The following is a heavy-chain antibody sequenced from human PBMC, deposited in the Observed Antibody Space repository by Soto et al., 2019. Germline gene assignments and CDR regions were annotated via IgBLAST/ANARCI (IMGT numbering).Heavy chain of an antibody. D-gene: IGHD2-15*01. CDR1: GFTFNNYA. V-gene: IGHV3-23*01. Sequence: EVQLLESGGGLVQPGGSLRLSCAASGFTFNNYAMTWVRQAPGKGLEWVSGISGGGGRTYYADSVKGRFTVSRDISKSTLYLNKDTARAEDTALYYCAKYAGIVVVVATVSAPLDYWGQGTLVTVSS. CDR2: ISGGGGRT. CDR3: AKYAGIVVVVATVSAPLDY. J-gene: IGHJ4*02.